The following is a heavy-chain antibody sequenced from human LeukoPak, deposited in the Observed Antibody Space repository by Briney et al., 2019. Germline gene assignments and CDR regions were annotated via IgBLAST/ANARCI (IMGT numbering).Heavy chain of an antibody. Sequence: KPSETLSLTCTVSGGSISSSDYYWGWIRRPPGKGLEWIGTRFYSGSTYYNPSLKSRITISLNMSKNQFSLSLSSVTAADTAVYYCASTPEWFTSSRYFYGKDVWGQGTTVAVSS. D-gene: IGHD6-13*01. CDR1: GGSISSSDYY. V-gene: IGHV4-39*07. CDR2: RFYSGST. J-gene: IGHJ6*02. CDR3: ASTPEWFTSSRYFYGKDV.